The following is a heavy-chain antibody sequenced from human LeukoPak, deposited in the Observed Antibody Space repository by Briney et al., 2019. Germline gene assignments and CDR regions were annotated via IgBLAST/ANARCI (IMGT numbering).Heavy chain of an antibody. Sequence: ASVKVSCKSSGFTFTDEYIHCVRQATGQPLEWMGWINPYSGAINYAQKFQGRVTLTRDTSISTAYMELSRLTSGDTAMYYCARDPKSQLLLDYWGQGTLVTVSS. V-gene: IGHV1-2*02. J-gene: IGHJ4*02. D-gene: IGHD2-2*01. CDR3: ARDPKSQLLLDY. CDR2: INPYSGAI. CDR1: GFTFTDEY.